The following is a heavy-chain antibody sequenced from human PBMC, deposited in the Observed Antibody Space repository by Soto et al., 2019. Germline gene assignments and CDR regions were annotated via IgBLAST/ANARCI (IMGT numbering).Heavy chain of an antibody. D-gene: IGHD6-6*01. CDR3: AKGSSSVYYYYYGMDV. Sequence: GGSLRLSCAASGFNFRAYGMHWVRQAPGKGLQWVAVMSSDASNKYYADSVKGRFTISRDNFQKTLYLQMNSLRPEDTAVYYCAKGSSSVYYYYYGMDVWGQGTTVTVSS. V-gene: IGHV3-30*18. J-gene: IGHJ6*02. CDR1: GFNFRAYG. CDR2: MSSDASNK.